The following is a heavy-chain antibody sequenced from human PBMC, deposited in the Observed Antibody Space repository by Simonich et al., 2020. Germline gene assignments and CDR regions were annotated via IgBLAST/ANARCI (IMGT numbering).Heavy chain of an antibody. J-gene: IGHJ6*02. Sequence: QVQLVQSGAEVKKPGASVKVSCKASGYTFTGYYMHWVRQAPGKGLERTGRSNPNSGGTNYAQKFQGRVTMTRDTSISTAYMELSRLRSDDTAVYYRATGIAARYYYYGMDVWGQGTTVTVSS. CDR1: GYTFTGYY. CDR2: SNPNSGGT. CDR3: ATGIAARYYYYGMDV. V-gene: IGHV1-2*06. D-gene: IGHD6-6*01.